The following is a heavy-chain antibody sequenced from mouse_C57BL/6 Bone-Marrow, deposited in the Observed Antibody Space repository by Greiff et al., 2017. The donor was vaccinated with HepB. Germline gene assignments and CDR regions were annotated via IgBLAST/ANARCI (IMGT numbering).Heavy chain of an antibody. J-gene: IGHJ3*01. CDR1: GYTFPSYW. D-gene: IGHD2-2*01. CDR3: ARYGYRFGD. V-gene: IGHV1-64*01. CDR2: IHPNSGST. Sequence: QVQLQQPGAELVKPGASVKLSCKASGYTFPSYWMHWVMQRPGQGLEWIGMIHPNSGSTNYNEKFKSKASLTVDKSSSTAYMQLSSLTSEDSAVYYWARYGYRFGDWGQGSLVTVSA.